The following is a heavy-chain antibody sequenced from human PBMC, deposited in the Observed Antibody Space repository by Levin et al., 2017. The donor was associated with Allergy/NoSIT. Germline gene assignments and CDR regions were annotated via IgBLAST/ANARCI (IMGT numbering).Heavy chain of an antibody. V-gene: IGHV3-48*01. J-gene: IGHJ4*02. CDR3: ATAAAFVFSQGC. Sequence: GGSLRLSCAASGFPFSVYAMNWVRQAPGKGLEWISYISDRGTTTTYADSVKGRFTVSRDNARNSLFLQMDSLRAEDTAVYFCATAAAFVFSQGCWGQGTLVTVSS. CDR2: ISDRGTTT. CDR1: GFPFSVYA. D-gene: IGHD6-13*01.